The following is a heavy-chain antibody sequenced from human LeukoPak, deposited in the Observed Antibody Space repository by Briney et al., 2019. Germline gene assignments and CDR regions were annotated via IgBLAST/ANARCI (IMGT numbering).Heavy chain of an antibody. V-gene: IGHV3-21*01. CDR2: ISSSSSYI. Sequence: PGGSLRLSCAASGFTFSSYSMNWVRQAPGKGLEWVSSISSSSSYIYYADSVKGRFTISRDNAKNSLYLQMNSLRAEDTAVYYCAAYYDILTGYYLAFDIWGQGTMVTVSS. D-gene: IGHD3-9*01. CDR3: AAYYDILTGYYLAFDI. CDR1: GFTFSSYS. J-gene: IGHJ3*02.